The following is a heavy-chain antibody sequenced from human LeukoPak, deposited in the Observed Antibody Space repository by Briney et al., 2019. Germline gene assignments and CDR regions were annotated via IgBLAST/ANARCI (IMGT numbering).Heavy chain of an antibody. V-gene: IGHV1-18*01. CDR2: VSAYADNT. D-gene: IGHD2-15*01. Sequence: GASVKVSCTPAGYTFTTYGISWVRQAPGQGLEWRGWVSAYADNTNYVQKLQGRVTMTTDTSTSTAYMELRSLRSDDTAVYYCARDCIGCHGFDYWGQGTLVTVSS. J-gene: IGHJ4*02. CDR3: ARDCIGCHGFDY. CDR1: GYTFTTYG.